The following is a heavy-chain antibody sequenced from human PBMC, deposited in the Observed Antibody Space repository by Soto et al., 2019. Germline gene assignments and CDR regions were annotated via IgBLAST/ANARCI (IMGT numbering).Heavy chain of an antibody. CDR1: GIPVSSNY. Sequence: EVQLVESGGGLVQPGGSLRLSCAASGIPVSSNYMTWVRQAPGKGLEWVSVLHSGGDTYYANDVKGRFTISRHDSTNTLVIQMNSLTAEDTAVYSWERAGHYYYASRMDVWGQGTTGTVSS. J-gene: IGHJ6*02. CDR3: ERAGHYYYASRMDV. V-gene: IGHV3-53*04. D-gene: IGHD3-10*01. CDR2: LHSGGDT.